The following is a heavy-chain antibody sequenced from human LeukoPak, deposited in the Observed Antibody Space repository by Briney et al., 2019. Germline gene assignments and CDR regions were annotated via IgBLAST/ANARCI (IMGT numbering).Heavy chain of an antibody. D-gene: IGHD1-26*01. CDR1: GLTFSSYW. V-gene: IGHV3-7*01. CDR3: ATDSRIVGATGASDI. CDR2: IKQDGSEK. J-gene: IGHJ3*02. Sequence: GGSLRLSCAASGLTFSSYWMSWVRQAPGKGLEWVANIKQDGSEKHYVDSVKGRFTISRDNAKNSLYLQMNSLRAEDTAVYYCATDSRIVGATGASDIWGQGTMVTVSS.